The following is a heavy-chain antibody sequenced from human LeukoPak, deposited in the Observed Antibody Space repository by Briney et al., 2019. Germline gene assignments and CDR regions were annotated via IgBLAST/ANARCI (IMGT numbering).Heavy chain of an antibody. Sequence: SQTLSLTCAISGDSVSSNSAAWNWIRQSPSRGFEWLGRTYYRSKWYDDYAVSVKSRITINPDTSKNQFSLQLNSVTPEDTAVYYCARDPEYSSSGGFDYWGQGTLVTVSS. CDR1: GDSVSSNSAA. CDR2: TYYRSKWYD. D-gene: IGHD6-6*01. CDR3: ARDPEYSSSGGFDY. V-gene: IGHV6-1*01. J-gene: IGHJ4*02.